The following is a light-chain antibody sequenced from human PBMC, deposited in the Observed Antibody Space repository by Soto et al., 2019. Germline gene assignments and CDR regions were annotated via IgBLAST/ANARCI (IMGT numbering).Light chain of an antibody. J-gene: IGKJ1*01. CDR2: DAS. Sequence: DIQMTQSPSSLSASVGDRVTITCQASQDINNYLNWYQQKPGKAPKLLIYDASNLETGVTSTFSGSGSGTDFTFTISSLQPEDIATYYCQQYDNLPWTFGQGTKVEIK. V-gene: IGKV1-33*01. CDR3: QQYDNLPWT. CDR1: QDINNY.